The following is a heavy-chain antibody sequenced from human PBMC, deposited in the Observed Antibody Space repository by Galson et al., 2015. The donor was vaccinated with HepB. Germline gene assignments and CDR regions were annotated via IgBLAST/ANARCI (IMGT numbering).Heavy chain of an antibody. V-gene: IGHV1-18*01. CDR2: ISPYNGNT. D-gene: IGHD2-2*01. Sequence: SVKVSCKASGYTFTSLGLSWVRQAPGQGLEWMGWISPYNGNTHFAEKFQDRVTLTTDTSSNTAYMELRSLRSDDTAVYYCARAYCSSSTCFTRFYFYYMDVWGKGTTVTVSS. J-gene: IGHJ6*03. CDR1: GYTFTSLG. CDR3: ARAYCSSSTCFTRFYFYYMDV.